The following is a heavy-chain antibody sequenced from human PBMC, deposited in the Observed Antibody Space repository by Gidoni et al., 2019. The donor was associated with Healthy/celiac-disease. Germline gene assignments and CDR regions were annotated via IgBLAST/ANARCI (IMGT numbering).Heavy chain of an antibody. Sequence: QVTLRESGPALVKHTQTLTLTCTFSGFSLSTSGMCVSWIRQPPGKALEWLALIDWDDDKYYSTSLKTRLTISKDTSKNQVVLTMTNMDPVDTATYYCARIRRSGYDYWYFDYWGQGTLVTVSS. CDR1: GFSLSTSGMC. D-gene: IGHD5-12*01. CDR2: IDWDDDK. V-gene: IGHV2-70*01. J-gene: IGHJ4*02. CDR3: ARIRRSGYDYWYFDY.